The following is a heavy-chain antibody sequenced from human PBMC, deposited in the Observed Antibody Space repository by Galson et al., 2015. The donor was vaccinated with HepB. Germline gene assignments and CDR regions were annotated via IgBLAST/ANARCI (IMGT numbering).Heavy chain of an antibody. Sequence: SVKVSCKVSGYTLTELSMHWVRQAPGKGLEWMGGFDPEDGETIYAQKFQGRVTMTEDTSTDTAYMELSSLRSEDTAVYYCATGPDSSSPYYFDYWGQGTLVTVFS. J-gene: IGHJ4*02. CDR1: GYTLTELS. CDR3: ATGPDSSSPYYFDY. CDR2: FDPEDGET. D-gene: IGHD3-22*01. V-gene: IGHV1-24*01.